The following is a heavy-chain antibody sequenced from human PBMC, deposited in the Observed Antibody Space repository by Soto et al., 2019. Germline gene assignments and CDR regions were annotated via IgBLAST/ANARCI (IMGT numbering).Heavy chain of an antibody. Sequence: QVQLVQSGAEVKKPGSSMKISCKASGGFFSSYAISWVRQAPGQGLEWMGGIIPVFGTTNYAQKFQDRVTITADESTNTAYMDLSSLRSEDTAIYYCAMGGSPYVWFNEFWGQGTLVTVSS. CDR2: IIPVFGTT. V-gene: IGHV1-69*01. CDR1: GGFFSSYA. J-gene: IGHJ4*02. D-gene: IGHD3-16*01. CDR3: AMGGSPYVWFNEF.